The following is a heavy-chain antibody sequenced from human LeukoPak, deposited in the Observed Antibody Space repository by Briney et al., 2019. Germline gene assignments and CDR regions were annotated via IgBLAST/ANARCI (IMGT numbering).Heavy chain of an antibody. CDR1: GFTFSSYA. CDR3: ARVRYGGVDY. V-gene: IGHV3-64*01. J-gene: IGHJ4*02. Sequence: PGGSLRLSCAASGFTFSSYAMRWVRQAPGKGLEYVSAISSNGGSTYYANSVKGRFTISRDNSKNTLYLQMGSLRAEDMAVYYCARVRYGGVDYWGQGTLVTVSS. D-gene: IGHD4-23*01. CDR2: ISSNGGST.